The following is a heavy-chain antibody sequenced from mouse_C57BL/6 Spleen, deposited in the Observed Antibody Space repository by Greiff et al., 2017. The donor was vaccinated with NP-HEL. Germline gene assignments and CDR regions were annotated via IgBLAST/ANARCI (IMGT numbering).Heavy chain of an antibody. J-gene: IGHJ1*03. V-gene: IGHV5-2*01. D-gene: IGHD1-1*01. CDR1: EYEFPSHD. CDR2: INSDGGST. Sequence: EVNVVESGGGLVQPGESLKLSCESNEYEFPSHDMSWVRKTPEKRLELVAAINSDGGSTYYPDTMERRFIISRDNTKKTLYLQMSSLRSEDTALYYWARHGVVTTVPYFDVWGTGTTVTVSS. CDR3: ARHGVVTTVPYFDV.